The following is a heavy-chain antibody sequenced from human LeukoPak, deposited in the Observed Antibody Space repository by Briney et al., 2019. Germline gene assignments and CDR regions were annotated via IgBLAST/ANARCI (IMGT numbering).Heavy chain of an antibody. CDR3: AKDPHYGDYGNFDY. V-gene: IGHV3-23*01. Sequence: GGSLRLSCAASGFTFSSYTMNWVRQPPGKGLEWVSAISGSGGSTYYADSVKGRFTISRDNSKNTLYLQMNSLRAEDTAVYYCAKDPHYGDYGNFDYWGRGTLVTVSS. J-gene: IGHJ4*02. CDR1: GFTFSSYT. CDR2: ISGSGGST. D-gene: IGHD4-17*01.